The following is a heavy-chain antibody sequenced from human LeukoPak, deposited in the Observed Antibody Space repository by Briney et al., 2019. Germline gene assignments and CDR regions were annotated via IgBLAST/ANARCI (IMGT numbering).Heavy chain of an antibody. Sequence: PGGSLRLSCAASGCAFNTYTVHWVRQAPGQGLEWVAVISYDGNHKYYADSVKGRFTISRDNSKSTLFLQMDSLRPEDTAIYYCARSLIVTSYFDYWGQGTLVTVSS. D-gene: IGHD2/OR15-2a*01. CDR3: ARSLIVTSYFDY. CDR1: GCAFNTYT. V-gene: IGHV3-30*01. CDR2: ISYDGNHK. J-gene: IGHJ4*02.